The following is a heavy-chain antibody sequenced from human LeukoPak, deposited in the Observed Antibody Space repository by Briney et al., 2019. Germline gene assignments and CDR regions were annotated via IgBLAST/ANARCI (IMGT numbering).Heavy chain of an antibody. CDR3: ARKDTAMVATDY. D-gene: IGHD5-18*01. Sequence: SETLSLTCTVSGGSISSYYWSWIRQPPGKGLEWIGYIYYSGSTNYNPSLKSRVTISVDTSKNQFSLKLSSVTAADTAVYYCARKDTAMVATDYWGQGTLVTVSS. J-gene: IGHJ4*02. V-gene: IGHV4-59*12. CDR2: IYYSGST. CDR1: GGSISSYY.